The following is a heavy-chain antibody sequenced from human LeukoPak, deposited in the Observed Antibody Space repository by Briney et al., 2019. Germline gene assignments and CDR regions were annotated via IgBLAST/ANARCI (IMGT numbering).Heavy chain of an antibody. Sequence: PGGSLRLSCAASGFTFSSYTMCWGRQAPGKGVEWVAVISYDGSNKYYADSVKGRFTISRDNSKNTLCLQMNSLRAEDTAVYYCARARVEMATSLDYWGQGTLVTVSS. D-gene: IGHD5-24*01. J-gene: IGHJ4*02. CDR1: GFTFSSYT. CDR3: ARARVEMATSLDY. V-gene: IGHV3-30-3*01. CDR2: ISYDGSNK.